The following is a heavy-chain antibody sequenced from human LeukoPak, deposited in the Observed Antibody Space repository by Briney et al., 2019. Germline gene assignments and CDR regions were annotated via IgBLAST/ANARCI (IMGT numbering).Heavy chain of an antibody. J-gene: IGHJ6*02. V-gene: IGHV4-4*02. D-gene: IGHD2-21*02. Sequence: SGTLSLTCAVSGGSISSSNWWSWVRQPPGKGLEWIGEIYHSGSTNYNPSLKSRVTISVDKSKNQFSLKLSSVTAADTAVYYCARTEGGDYFFIGYGMDVWGQGTTVTVSS. CDR3: ARTEGGDYFFIGYGMDV. CDR2: IYHSGST. CDR1: GGSISSSNW.